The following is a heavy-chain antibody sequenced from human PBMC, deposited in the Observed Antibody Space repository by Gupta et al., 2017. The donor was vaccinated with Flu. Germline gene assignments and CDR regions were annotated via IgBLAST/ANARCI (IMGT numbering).Heavy chain of an antibody. D-gene: IGHD4-17*01. Sequence: EWVGFIRSKAYGGTTEYAASVKGRFTISRDDSKSIAYLQMNSLKTEDAAVYYCTRGDGDYVFDYWGQGTLVTVSS. CDR3: TRGDGDYVFDY. V-gene: IGHV3-49*02. CDR2: IRSKAYGGTT. J-gene: IGHJ4*02.